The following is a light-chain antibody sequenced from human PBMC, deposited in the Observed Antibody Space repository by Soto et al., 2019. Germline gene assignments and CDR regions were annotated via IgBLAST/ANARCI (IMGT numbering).Light chain of an antibody. V-gene: IGKV1-5*01. Sequence: DIQMTQSPSTLSASAGDTVTITCRASESIDNWLAWYQQKPGKAPKLLLFAASTLVGGVPSRFSGRGSATEFTLTISSLQPDDFATYYCQQYTSYSRAFGQGTKVDI. CDR3: QQYTSYSRA. CDR2: AAS. CDR1: ESIDNW. J-gene: IGKJ1*01.